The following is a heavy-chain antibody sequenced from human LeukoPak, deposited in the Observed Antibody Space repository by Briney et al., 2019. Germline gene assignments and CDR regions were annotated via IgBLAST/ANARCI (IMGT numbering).Heavy chain of an antibody. CDR3: AKDGGYYGPDY. V-gene: IGHV3-30*02. D-gene: IGHD2/OR15-2a*01. J-gene: IGHJ4*02. CDR1: GFTFSSYE. Sequence: GGSLRLSCAASGFTFSSYEMNWARQAPGKGLEWVAFIRYDGSDKYYADSVKGRFTLSRDNSKNTLYLQMNSLRAEDTAVYYCAKDGGYYGPDYWGQGTLVTVSS. CDR2: IRYDGSDK.